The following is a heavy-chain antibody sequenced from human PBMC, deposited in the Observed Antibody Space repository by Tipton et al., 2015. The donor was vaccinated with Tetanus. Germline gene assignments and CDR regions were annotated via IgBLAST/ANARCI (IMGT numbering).Heavy chain of an antibody. D-gene: IGHD6-13*01. V-gene: IGHV3-30*18. CDR1: GFTSSIYG. J-gene: IGHJ5*01. CDR3: AKDLRYLSSWHDS. Sequence: SLRLSCAASGFTSSIYGMYWVRQAPGKGLEWVAFISYDGSTEYYAKSVKGRITISRDNSKHTLYLQMNSLGPEDTAVYYCAKDLRYLSSWHDSWGQGALVTVSS. CDR2: ISYDGSTE.